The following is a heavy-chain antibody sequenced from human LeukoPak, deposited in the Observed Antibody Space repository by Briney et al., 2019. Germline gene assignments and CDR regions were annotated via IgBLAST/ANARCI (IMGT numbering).Heavy chain of an antibody. CDR1: GYTFTSYG. Sequence: GASVKVSCKASGYTFTSYGISWVRQAPGQGLEWMGWISAYNGNTNYAQKLQGRVTMTTDTSTSTAYMELRSLRSEDTAVYYCARTRERGREGSYHFDYWGQGTLVTVSS. V-gene: IGHV1-18*01. CDR2: ISAYNGNT. D-gene: IGHD3-16*02. CDR3: ARTRERGREGSYHFDY. J-gene: IGHJ4*02.